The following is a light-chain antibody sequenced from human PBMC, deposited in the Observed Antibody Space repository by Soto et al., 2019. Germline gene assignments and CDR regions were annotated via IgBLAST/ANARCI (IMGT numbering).Light chain of an antibody. CDR2: YDS. V-gene: IGLV3-21*04. CDR3: QVWDSSSDHRVV. J-gene: IGLJ2*01. CDR1: NIGSKS. Sequence: SYELTQSPSVSVAPGKTARITCGGNNIGSKSVHWYQQKPGQAPVLVIYYDSDRPSGIPERFSGSNSGNTATLTISRVEARDEADYYCQVWDSSSDHRVVFGGGTKLTVL.